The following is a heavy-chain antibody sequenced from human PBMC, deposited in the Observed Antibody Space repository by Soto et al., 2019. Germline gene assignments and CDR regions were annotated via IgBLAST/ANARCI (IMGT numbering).Heavy chain of an antibody. D-gene: IGHD3-10*01. J-gene: IGHJ4*02. CDR2: IYYSGST. CDR1: GGSISSGDYY. CDR3: ARVPLLDWFAVTNHGYYFDY. V-gene: IGHV4-30-4*01. Sequence: QVQLQESGPGLVKPSQTLSLTCTVSGGSISSGDYYWSWIRQPPGKGLEWIGYIYYSGSTYYNPSLKSRVTISVDTSKNQFSLKLSSVTAADTAVYYCARVPLLDWFAVTNHGYYFDYWGQGTLVTVSS.